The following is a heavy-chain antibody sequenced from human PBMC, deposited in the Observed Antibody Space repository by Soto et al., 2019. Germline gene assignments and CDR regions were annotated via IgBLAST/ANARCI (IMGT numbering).Heavy chain of an antibody. Sequence: GGSLRLSWAASGFTFSSYSMNWVRQAPGKGLEWVSYISSSSSTIYYADSVKGRFTISRDNAKNSLYLQMNSLRAEDTAVYYCARVEVVDVRYFDLWGRGTLVTVSS. D-gene: IGHD3-22*01. CDR1: GFTFSSYS. J-gene: IGHJ2*01. CDR3: ARVEVVDVRYFDL. CDR2: ISSSSSTI. V-gene: IGHV3-48*01.